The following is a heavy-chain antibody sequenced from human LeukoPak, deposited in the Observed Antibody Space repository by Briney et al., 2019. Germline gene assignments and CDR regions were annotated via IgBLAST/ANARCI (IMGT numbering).Heavy chain of an antibody. D-gene: IGHD3-10*01. CDR1: GFTFSTSG. V-gene: IGHV3-48*02. Sequence: GGSLRLSCAASGFTFSTSGMNWVRQAPGKGLQWVAYISSRSESKYYAASVKGRFTISRGNARNSLYLQMNSLRDDDTALYYCARVWQLGVWGQGTAVTVSS. CDR2: ISSRSESK. J-gene: IGHJ6*02. CDR3: ARVWQLGV.